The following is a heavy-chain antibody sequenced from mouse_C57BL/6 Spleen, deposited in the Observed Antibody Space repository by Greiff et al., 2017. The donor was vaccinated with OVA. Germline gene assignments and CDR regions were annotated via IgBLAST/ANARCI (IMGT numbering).Heavy chain of an antibody. CDR1: GYTFTSYW. CDR3: ARGGNYGGYAMDY. J-gene: IGHJ4*01. Sequence: VQLQQSGAELVKPGASVKLSCKASGYTFTSYWMHWVKQRPGQGLEWIGMIHPNSGSTNYNEKFKSKATLTVDKSSSTAYMQLSSLTSEDSAVYYCARGGNYGGYAMDYWGQGTSVTVSS. V-gene: IGHV1-64*01. CDR2: IHPNSGST. D-gene: IGHD2-1*01.